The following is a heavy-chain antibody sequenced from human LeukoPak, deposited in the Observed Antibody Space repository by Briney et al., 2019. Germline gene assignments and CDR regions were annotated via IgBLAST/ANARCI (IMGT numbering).Heavy chain of an antibody. D-gene: IGHD3-3*01. CDR3: ARVGIFGVVPYRGGGYYFDY. J-gene: IGHJ4*02. V-gene: IGHV4-61*01. CDR1: GGSVSSGSYY. Sequence: PSETLSLTCTVSGGSVSSGSYYWSWIRQPPGKGLEWIGYIYYSGSTNYNPSLKSRVTISVDTSKNQFSLKLSSVTAADTAVYYCARVGIFGVVPYRGGGYYFDYWGQGTLVTVSS. CDR2: IYYSGST.